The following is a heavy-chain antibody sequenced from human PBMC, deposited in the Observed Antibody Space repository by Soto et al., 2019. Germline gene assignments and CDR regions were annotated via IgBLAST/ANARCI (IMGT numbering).Heavy chain of an antibody. J-gene: IGHJ4*02. CDR1: GDSVSSNSAT. Sequence: PSQTLSLTCAISGDSVSSNSATWNWIRQSPSRGLEWLGRTYYRSKWYSAYAASVKSRITINPDTSKNQFSLQLNSVTPEDAAIYYCARGPGSLEYWGKGTLVTVSS. D-gene: IGHD2-15*01. CDR3: ARGPGSLEY. V-gene: IGHV6-1*01. CDR2: TYYRSKWYS.